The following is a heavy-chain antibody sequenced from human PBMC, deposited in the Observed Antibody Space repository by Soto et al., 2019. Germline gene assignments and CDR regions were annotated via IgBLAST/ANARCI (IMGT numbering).Heavy chain of an antibody. D-gene: IGHD5-18*01. CDR1: GFTFSNYW. CDR2: IYSDGSGT. CDR3: ATLNSFGSDY. J-gene: IGHJ4*02. V-gene: IGHV3-74*03. Sequence: PGGSLRLSCVASGFTFSNYWMHWVRQAPGKGLVWVSRIYSDGSGTMYADSVKGRFTISRDNAKSTLYLQMNSLRAEDTAVYYCATLNSFGSDYWGRGTLVTVS.